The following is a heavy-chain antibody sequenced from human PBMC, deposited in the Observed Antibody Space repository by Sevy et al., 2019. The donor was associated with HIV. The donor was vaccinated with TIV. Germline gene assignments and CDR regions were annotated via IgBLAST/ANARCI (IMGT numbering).Heavy chain of an antibody. CDR2: IYYSGST. D-gene: IGHD3-22*01. CDR1: GVSISSYY. J-gene: IGHJ5*02. Sequence: SETLFLTCTVSGVSISSYYWNWIRQSPGKGLEWIGYIYYSGSTNYNPSLKSRVTMSVDTSKNQVSLKLTSVTAADTAVYFCARYYYDSSGPGSWFDPWGQGTLVTVSS. CDR3: ARYYYDSSGPGSWFDP. V-gene: IGHV4-59*01.